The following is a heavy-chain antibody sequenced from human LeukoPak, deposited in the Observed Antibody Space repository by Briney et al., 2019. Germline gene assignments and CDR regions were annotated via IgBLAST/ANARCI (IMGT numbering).Heavy chain of an antibody. D-gene: IGHD6-13*01. J-gene: IGHJ4*02. CDR1: GFTFSSYA. V-gene: IGHV3-23*01. CDR3: AKIKFVHIAAAGLDY. Sequence: PGRSLRLSCAASGFTFSSYAMSWVRQAPGKGLEWVSAISGSGGSTYYADSVKGRFTISRDNSENTLYLQMNSLRAEDTAVYYCAKIKFVHIAAAGLDYWGQGTLVTVSS. CDR2: ISGSGGST.